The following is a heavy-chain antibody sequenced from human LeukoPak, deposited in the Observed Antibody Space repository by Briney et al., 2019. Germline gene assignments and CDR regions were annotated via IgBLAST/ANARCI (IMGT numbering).Heavy chain of an antibody. D-gene: IGHD5-24*01. J-gene: IGHJ2*01. CDR1: GFNFDDYA. V-gene: IGHV3-9*01. CDR3: TRRAARWQFDL. CDR2: INWKTGNG. Sequence: PGGSLRLSCAVSGFNFDDYAMHWVRHAPGRGLEWVSGINWKTGNGIYADSVKGRFIISRDNAKDSLYLQMSSLRAEDTALYYCTRRAARWQFDLWGRSTLLTVSS.